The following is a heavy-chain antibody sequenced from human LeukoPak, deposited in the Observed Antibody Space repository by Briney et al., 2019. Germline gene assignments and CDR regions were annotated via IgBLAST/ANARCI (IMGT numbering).Heavy chain of an antibody. J-gene: IGHJ6*02. V-gene: IGHV3-43*01. CDR2: ISWDGGST. CDR3: AKAGTVDTYYYYYGMDV. CDR1: GFTFDDYT. D-gene: IGHD4-23*01. Sequence: GGSLRLSCAASGFTFDDYTMHWVRQAPEKGLEWVSLISWDGGSTYYADSVKGRFTISRDNSKNSLYLQMNSLRTEDTALYYCAKAGTVDTYYYYYGMDVWGQGTTVTVSS.